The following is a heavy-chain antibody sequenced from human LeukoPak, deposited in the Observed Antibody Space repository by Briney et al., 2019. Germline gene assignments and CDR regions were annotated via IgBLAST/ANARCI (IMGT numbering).Heavy chain of an antibody. V-gene: IGHV4-4*09. CDR1: GGSISSYY. CDR2: IYSSGTT. J-gene: IGHJ2*01. CDR3: ARAKTKVYWNFDL. Sequence: PSETLSLTCTVSGGSISSYYWSWIRQPPGKGLEWIGYIYSSGTTNYNPFLKSRVTISVDTSKNQFSLNLSSVTAADTAVYYCARAKTKVYWNFDLWGRGTLVTVSS.